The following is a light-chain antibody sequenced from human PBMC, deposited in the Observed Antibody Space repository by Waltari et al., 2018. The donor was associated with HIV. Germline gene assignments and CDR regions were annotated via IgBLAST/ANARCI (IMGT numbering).Light chain of an antibody. CDR1: SSDVGVYNF. CDR3: CSYAGSYPEV. V-gene: IGLV2-11*01. J-gene: IGLJ2*01. Sequence: QSALTQPRSVSGSPGQSVTISCTGTSSDVGVYNFVSWYQQHPGKAPKLMIYDVSKRPSGVPDRFSGSKSGNTASLTISGLQAEDEADYYCCSYAGSYPEVFGGGTKLTVL. CDR2: DVS.